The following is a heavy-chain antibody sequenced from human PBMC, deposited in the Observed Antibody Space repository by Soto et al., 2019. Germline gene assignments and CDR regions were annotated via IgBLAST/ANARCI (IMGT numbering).Heavy chain of an antibody. CDR1: GYSFTSYW. J-gene: IGHJ6*02. CDR3: ARLGADCSSTSCPRGGGMDV. V-gene: IGHV5-51*01. D-gene: IGHD2-2*01. CDR2: IYPGDSDT. Sequence: GEALKISCKGSGYSFTSYWIGWGRQVPGKGLEWMGIIYPGDSDTRYSPSFQGQVTISADKSISTAYLQWSSLKASDTAMYYCARLGADCSSTSCPRGGGMDVWGQGTTVTVSS.